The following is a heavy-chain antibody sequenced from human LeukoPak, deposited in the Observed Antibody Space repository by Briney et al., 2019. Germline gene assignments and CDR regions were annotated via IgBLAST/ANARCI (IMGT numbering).Heavy chain of an antibody. Sequence: SETLSLTCTVSGGSISSSSYYWGWIRQPPGKGLEWIGSIYYSGSTYYNPSLKSRVTISVDTSKNQFSLKLSSVTAADTAVYYCARTLGDYGSGSYYYWGQGTLVTVSS. CDR3: ARTLGDYGSGSYYY. CDR2: IYYSGST. V-gene: IGHV4-39*07. CDR1: GGSISSSSYY. D-gene: IGHD3-10*01. J-gene: IGHJ4*02.